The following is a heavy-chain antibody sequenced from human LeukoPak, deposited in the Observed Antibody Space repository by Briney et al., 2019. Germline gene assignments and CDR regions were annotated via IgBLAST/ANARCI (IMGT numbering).Heavy chain of an antibody. CDR2: IYPGDSDT. J-gene: IGHJ4*02. Sequence: GESLKISCKGSGYRFTSSWIGWVRQMPRKGLEGMGIIYPGDSDTKYSPSFQGQVTISADKSITTAYLQWSSLKASDTAMYYCARRNYYDSSGYSDYWGQGTLVTVSS. CDR3: ARRNYYDSSGYSDY. D-gene: IGHD3-22*01. V-gene: IGHV5-51*01. CDR1: GYRFTSSW.